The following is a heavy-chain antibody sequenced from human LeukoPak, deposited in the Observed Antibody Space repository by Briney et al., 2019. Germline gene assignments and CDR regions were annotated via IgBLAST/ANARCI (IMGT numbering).Heavy chain of an antibody. V-gene: IGHV4-39*01. CDR2: IYYSGNT. D-gene: IGHD3-22*01. CDR1: GGSISGSSNY. J-gene: IGHJ4*02. CDR3: ARPTFASYSSGYHY. Sequence: SETLSLTCTVSGGSISGSSNYWGCIRQPPGKGLEWIGSIYYSGNTYYNPSLKSRVTISVDTSKNQFSLKLTSVTAADTAVYYCARPTFASYSSGYHYWRQGTLVTVSS.